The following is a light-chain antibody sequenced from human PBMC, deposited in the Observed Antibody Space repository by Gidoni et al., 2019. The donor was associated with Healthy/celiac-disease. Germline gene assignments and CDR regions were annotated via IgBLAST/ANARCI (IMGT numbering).Light chain of an antibody. Sequence: DIQMTHYPSSLSASVGDRVTITCWASQSISSYFNWYQQKQGKAPKLLIYSASSLQSGVPARFSGSGSGTDFTLTISSLQPEDFATYYCQQSYSTSYTFXXXTKLEIK. V-gene: IGKV1-39*01. CDR3: QQSYSTSYT. CDR2: SAS. CDR1: QSISSY. J-gene: IGKJ2*01.